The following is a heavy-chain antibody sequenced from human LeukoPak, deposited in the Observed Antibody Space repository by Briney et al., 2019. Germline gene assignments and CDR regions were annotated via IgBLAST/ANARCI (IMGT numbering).Heavy chain of an antibody. V-gene: IGHV1-3*01. CDR2: INAGNGNT. J-gene: IGHJ4*02. D-gene: IGHD3-10*01. CDR3: ARDFRRYGSGSYFDY. Sequence: ASVKVSCKASGYTFTSYAMHWVRQAPGQRLEWMGWINAGNGNTKYSQKFQGRVTITRDTSASTAYMELSSLRSEDTAVYYCARDFRRYGSGSYFDYWGQGTLVTVSS. CDR1: GYTFTSYA.